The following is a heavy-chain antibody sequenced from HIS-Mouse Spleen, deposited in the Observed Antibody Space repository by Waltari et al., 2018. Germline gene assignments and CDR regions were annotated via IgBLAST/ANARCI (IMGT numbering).Heavy chain of an antibody. CDR1: GCSISISSYY. CDR3: ARTRGYWYFDL. J-gene: IGHJ2*01. V-gene: IGHV4-39*01. Sequence: QLQLQESGPGLVKPSETLSLTCTVSGCSISISSYYWGWIRQPPGKGLEWIGSIYYSGSTYYNPSLKSRVTISVDTSKNQFSLKLSSVTAADTAVYYCARTRGYWYFDLWGRGTLVTVSS. D-gene: IGHD3-10*01. CDR2: IYYSGST.